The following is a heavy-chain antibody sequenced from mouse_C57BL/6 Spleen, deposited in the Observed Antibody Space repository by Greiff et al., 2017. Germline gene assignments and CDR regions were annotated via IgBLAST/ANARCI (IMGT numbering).Heavy chain of an antibody. D-gene: IGHD6-1*01. J-gene: IGHJ2*01. V-gene: IGHV1-50*01. Sequence: QVQLKQSGAELVKPGASVKLSCKASGYTFTSYWMQWVKQRPGQGLEWIGEIDPSDSYTNYNQNFTSKATFTVDPSSSTPSMQLSSLTSADSAVYSCASAPSKRFYLDYCGQGTTLPVSS. CDR3: ASAPSKRFYLDY. CDR1: GYTFTSYW. CDR2: IDPSDSYT.